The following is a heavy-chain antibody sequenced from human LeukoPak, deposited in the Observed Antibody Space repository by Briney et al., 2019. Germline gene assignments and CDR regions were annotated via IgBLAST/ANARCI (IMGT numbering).Heavy chain of an antibody. Sequence: PSETLSLTCTVSGGSISSSSYYWSWIRQPPGKGLEWIGEINHSGSTNYNPSLKSRVTISVDTSKNQFSLKLSSVTAADTAVYYCARDYDIFSMDVWGKGTTVTVSS. V-gene: IGHV4-39*07. D-gene: IGHD3-9*01. J-gene: IGHJ6*03. CDR2: INHSGST. CDR3: ARDYDIFSMDV. CDR1: GGSISSSSYY.